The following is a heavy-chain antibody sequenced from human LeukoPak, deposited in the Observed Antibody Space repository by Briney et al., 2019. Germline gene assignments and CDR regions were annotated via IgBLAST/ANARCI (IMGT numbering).Heavy chain of an antibody. J-gene: IGHJ4*02. D-gene: IGHD3-10*01. Sequence: SQTLSLTCTVSGGSISSGGYYWSWIRQHPGKGREWIGYIDYSGTTYYNPSLKSRLTMSVDTSKNQFSLKLTSVTAADTAVYYCARDGDSSGSPPHYWGQGTLVTVSS. CDR2: IDYSGTT. V-gene: IGHV4-31*03. CDR3: ARDGDSSGSPPHY. CDR1: GGSISSGGYY.